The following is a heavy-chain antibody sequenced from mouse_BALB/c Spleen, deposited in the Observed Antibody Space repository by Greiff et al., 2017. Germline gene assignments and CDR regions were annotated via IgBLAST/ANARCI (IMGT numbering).Heavy chain of an antibody. Sequence: VQLHQSGAELVRPGSSVKISCKASGYAFSSYWMNWVKQRPGQGLVWIGQIYPGDGDTNYNGKFKGKATLTADKSSSTAYMQLSSLTSEDSAVYFGARSEGYGYDYWGQGTTLTVSS. CDR3: ARSEGYGYDY. CDR2: IYPGDGDT. D-gene: IGHD2-2*01. CDR1: GYAFSSYW. V-gene: IGHV1-80*01. J-gene: IGHJ2*01.